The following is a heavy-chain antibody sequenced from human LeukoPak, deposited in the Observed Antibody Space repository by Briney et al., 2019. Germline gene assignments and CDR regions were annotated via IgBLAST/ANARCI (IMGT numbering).Heavy chain of an antibody. CDR1: GFTFTSYS. CDR2: ISGGGGST. V-gene: IGHV3-23*01. Sequence: PGGSLRLSCAASGFTFTSYSMNWVRQAPGKGLEWVSTISGGGGSTYYADSVKGRFTISRDNAKNSLYLQMNSLRAEDTAVYYCARGEGYCSGGSCYKDTNWFDPWGQGTLVTVSS. J-gene: IGHJ5*02. CDR3: ARGEGYCSGGSCYKDTNWFDP. D-gene: IGHD2-15*01.